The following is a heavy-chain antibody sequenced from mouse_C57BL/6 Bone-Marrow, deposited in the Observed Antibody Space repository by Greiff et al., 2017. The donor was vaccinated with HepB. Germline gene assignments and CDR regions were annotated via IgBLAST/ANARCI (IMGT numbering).Heavy chain of an antibody. CDR1: GFTFSTSG. CDR2: INTGGTYT. J-gene: IGHJ2*01. Sequence: EVQWVESGGDLVRPGGSLKLSCAASGFTFSTSGMSWVRQTPDKRLEWVATINTGGTYTYYADSVRGRFTISKDSAKNTLFLLMNSLKSEDSAIYYCTRDRFDYYFDYWGQGTTLTVSS. CDR3: TRDRFDYYFDY. V-gene: IGHV5-6*01. D-gene: IGHD2-14*01.